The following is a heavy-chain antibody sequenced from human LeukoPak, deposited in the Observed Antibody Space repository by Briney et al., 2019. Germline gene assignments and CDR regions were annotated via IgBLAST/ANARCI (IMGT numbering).Heavy chain of an antibody. Sequence: GRSLRLSCAASGFIFTNYFMSWVRQPPGKGREWVASIKHDGSEKYYVDSVRGRFTISRDKTMNSLYLQMSSLRAEDTAVYYCATDRGWRTSGYYLYYFEYWGQGTLVTFSS. CDR2: IKHDGSEK. CDR1: GFIFTNYF. J-gene: IGHJ4*02. CDR3: ATDRGWRTSGYYLYYFEY. D-gene: IGHD3-3*01. V-gene: IGHV3-7*01.